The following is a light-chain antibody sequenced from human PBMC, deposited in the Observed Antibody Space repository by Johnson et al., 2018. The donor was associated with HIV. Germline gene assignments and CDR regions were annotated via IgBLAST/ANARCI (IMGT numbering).Light chain of an antibody. CDR1: SCNIGDNY. CDR3: GTWDSSLSAGLYV. Sequence: QSVLTQPPSVSAAPGQKVTISCSGSSCNIGDNYISWHQQLPGTAPKLLIYDNNKRPSGIPDRFSGSKSGTSATLGITGLQTGDEADYYCGTWDSSLSAGLYVVGTETKVTVL. V-gene: IGLV1-51*01. J-gene: IGLJ1*01. CDR2: DNN.